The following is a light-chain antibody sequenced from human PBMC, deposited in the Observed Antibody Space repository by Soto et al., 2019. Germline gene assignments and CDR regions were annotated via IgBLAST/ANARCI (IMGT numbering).Light chain of an antibody. V-gene: IGLV2-14*01. J-gene: IGLJ1*01. CDR3: CSLTTSHTYV. Sequence: QSVLTQPASVSGSPGQSITISCTGTSSDVGGYKYVSWYQQHPDKAPKLMIYEVTNRPSGVSNRFSGSKSGNTASLTISGLQAEDEADYYCCSLTTSHTYVFGSGTKLTVL. CDR2: EVT. CDR1: SSDVGGYKY.